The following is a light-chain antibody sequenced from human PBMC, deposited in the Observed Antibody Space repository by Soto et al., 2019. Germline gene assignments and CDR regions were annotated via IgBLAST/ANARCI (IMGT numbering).Light chain of an antibody. CDR3: QQYGSSPRT. V-gene: IGKV3-20*01. J-gene: IGKJ1*01. Sequence: DIVLTQSPATLSLSPGERATLSCRASQSVSSSYLAWYQHKPGLAPRLLIYGASSRATGIPDRFSGSGSGTDFTLTISRLAPEDFAVYYCQQYGSSPRTFGQGTKVDIK. CDR1: QSVSSSY. CDR2: GAS.